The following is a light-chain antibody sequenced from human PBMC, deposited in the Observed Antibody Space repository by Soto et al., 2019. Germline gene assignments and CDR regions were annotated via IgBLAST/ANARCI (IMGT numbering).Light chain of an antibody. J-gene: IGLJ1*01. CDR3: SSYTSISTYV. CDR1: SSDVGGYNY. Sequence: QSALTQPASVSGSLGQSITISCTGTSSDVGGYNYVSWYQQYPGKAPKVIIYEVSNRPSGVSNRFFGSKSGNTASLTISGLQPEDEADYYCSSYTSISTYVFGTGTQLTVL. V-gene: IGLV2-14*01. CDR2: EVS.